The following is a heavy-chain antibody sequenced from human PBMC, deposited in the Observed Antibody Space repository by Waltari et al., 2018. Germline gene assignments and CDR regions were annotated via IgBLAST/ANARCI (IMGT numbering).Heavy chain of an antibody. J-gene: IGHJ1*01. CDR2: IIPIFGTA. D-gene: IGHD2-2*02. V-gene: IGHV1-69*12. Sequence: QVQLVQSGAEGKKPGSSVKVSCKASEGTFSSYAISWVRQAAGTRLEWMGGIIPIFGTANYAHKFQVRVTITADASTSTAYMELSSLSSEDTAVYYCVRYGAGYCSSTSCYTMAFQHWRQGTLVTVSS. CDR1: EGTFSSYA. CDR3: VRYGAGYCSSTSCYTMAFQH.